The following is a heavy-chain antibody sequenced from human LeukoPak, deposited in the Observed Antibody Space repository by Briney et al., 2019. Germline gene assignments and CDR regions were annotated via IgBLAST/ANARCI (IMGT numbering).Heavy chain of an antibody. CDR3: ARDIPSDFWSGYYTFYYYYGMDV. V-gene: IGHV3-7*01. D-gene: IGHD3-3*01. Sequence: GGSLRLSCAASGFTFSNYGMSWVRQAPGKGLEWVASIKQDGSEKFYVDSVKGRFTISRDNAKNSLYLQMNSLRAEDTAVYYCARDIPSDFWSGYYTFYYYYGMDVWGQGTTVTVSS. CDR2: IKQDGSEK. J-gene: IGHJ6*02. CDR1: GFTFSNYG.